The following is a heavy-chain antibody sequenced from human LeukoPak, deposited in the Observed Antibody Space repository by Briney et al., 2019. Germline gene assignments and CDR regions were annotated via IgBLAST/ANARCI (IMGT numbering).Heavy chain of an antibody. CDR2: IYPGGSET. CDR3: ARASRDGYKQNFDH. D-gene: IGHD5-24*01. Sequence: GDSLKVSCKGLGYSFSSYWNAWVRQRPGKGLEWMGIIYPGGSETRSDPSFQGQATISADSSTSTAYLQWRSLRASDTAMYYCARASRDGYKQNFDHWGQGTLVTVSS. CDR1: GYSFSSYW. V-gene: IGHV5-51*01. J-gene: IGHJ4*02.